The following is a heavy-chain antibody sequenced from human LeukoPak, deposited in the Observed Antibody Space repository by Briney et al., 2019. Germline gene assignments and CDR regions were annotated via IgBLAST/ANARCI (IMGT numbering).Heavy chain of an antibody. J-gene: IGHJ4*02. V-gene: IGHV3-48*01. CDR2: ISSSGSTI. CDR1: GFTFSSYA. Sequence: PGGSLRLSCAASGFTFSSYAMSWVRQAPGKGLEWVSYISSSGSTIYYADSVKGRFTISRDNSKNTLYLQMNSLRAEDTAVYYCARDLTAMVILDYWGQGTLVTVSS. CDR3: ARDLTAMVILDY. D-gene: IGHD5-18*01.